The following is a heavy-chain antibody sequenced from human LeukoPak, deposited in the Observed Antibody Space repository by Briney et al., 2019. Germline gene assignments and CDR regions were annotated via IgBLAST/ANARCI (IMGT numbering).Heavy chain of an antibody. Sequence: SETLSLTCTVSGGSISSYYWSWIRQPPGKGLEWIGYIYYSGSTNYNPSLKSRVTISVDTSKNQFSLKLSSVTAADTAVYYCARGFGIAAAEEYFQHWGQGTLVTVSS. CDR3: ARGFGIAAAEEYFQH. CDR1: GGSISSYY. J-gene: IGHJ1*01. D-gene: IGHD6-13*01. CDR2: IYYSGST. V-gene: IGHV4-59*01.